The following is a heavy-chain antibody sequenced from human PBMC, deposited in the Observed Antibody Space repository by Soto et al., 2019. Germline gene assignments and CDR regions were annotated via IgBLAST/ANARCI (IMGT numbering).Heavy chain of an antibody. CDR1: GGSISSYY. J-gene: IGHJ3*02. D-gene: IGHD3-22*01. V-gene: IGHV4-4*07. Sequence: NPSETLSLTCTVSGGSISSYYWSWIRQPAGKGLEWIGRIYTSGSTNYNPSLKSRVTVSVDTSKNQFSLKLSSVTAADTAVYYCARGFHYYDSSGYYGDDAFDIWGQGTMVTVSS. CDR3: ARGFHYYDSSGYYGDDAFDI. CDR2: IYTSGST.